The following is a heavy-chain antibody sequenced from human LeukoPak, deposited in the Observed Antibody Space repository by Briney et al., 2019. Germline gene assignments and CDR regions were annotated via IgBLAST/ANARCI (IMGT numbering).Heavy chain of an antibody. CDR3: ARAARLVVVAASQPYYFDY. J-gene: IGHJ4*02. CDR1: GGTFSSYA. D-gene: IGHD2-15*01. CDR2: IIPILGIA. V-gene: IGHV1-69*04. Sequence: SVKVSCKASGGTFSSYAISWVRQAPGQGLEWMGRIIPILGIANYAQKFQGRVTITADKSTSTACMELSSLRSEDTAVYYCARAARLVVVAASQPYYFDYWGQGTLVTVSS.